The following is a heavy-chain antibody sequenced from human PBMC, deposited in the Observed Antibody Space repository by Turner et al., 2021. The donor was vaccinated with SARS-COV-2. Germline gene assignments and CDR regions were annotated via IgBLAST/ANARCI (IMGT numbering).Heavy chain of an antibody. CDR2: IYYSGRT. V-gene: IGHV4-39*01. Sequence: QLQLRESGPGLVRPSETLSLICPVSGDSISTSHDYWGWIRQPPGKGLEWIGSIYYSGRTFYNPSVKSRVTISVDTSKNDFSLQLSSVTAADTAVYYCMRHDHYGSASINWFNSWGQGTLVTVSS. J-gene: IGHJ5*01. CDR1: GDSISTSHDY. CDR3: MRHDHYGSASINWFNS. D-gene: IGHD3-10*01.